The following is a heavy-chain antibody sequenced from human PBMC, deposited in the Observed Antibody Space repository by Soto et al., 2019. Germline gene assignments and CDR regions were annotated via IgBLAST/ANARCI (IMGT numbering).Heavy chain of an antibody. D-gene: IGHD3-10*01. V-gene: IGHV1-2*04. J-gene: IGHJ3*02. CDR2: INPNSGGT. Sequence: QVQLVQSGAEVKKPGASVKVSCKASGYTFTGYYMHWVRQAPGQGLEWMGWINPNSGGTNYAQKFQGWVTITRDTSISTAYMQRSRLRSDDTAVYYCARGDLTMVRGVINAFDIWGQGTMVTVSS. CDR3: ARGDLTMVRGVINAFDI. CDR1: GYTFTGYY.